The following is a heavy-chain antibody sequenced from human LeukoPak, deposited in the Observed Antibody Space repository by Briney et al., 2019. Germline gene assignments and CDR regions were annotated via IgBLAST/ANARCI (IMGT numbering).Heavy chain of an antibody. D-gene: IGHD2-15*01. CDR1: GFTFSTYA. V-gene: IGHV3-23*01. CDR3: AKQPGRGGYFDY. CDR2: ISGSGGSI. Sequence: PGGSLRLSCGASGFTFSTYAMSWVRQAPGKGLEWVSAISGSGGSIYYEDSVKGRFTISRDNSRNTVYLQMNSLRAEDTAVYYCAKQPGRGGYFDYWGQGTLVTVSS. J-gene: IGHJ4*02.